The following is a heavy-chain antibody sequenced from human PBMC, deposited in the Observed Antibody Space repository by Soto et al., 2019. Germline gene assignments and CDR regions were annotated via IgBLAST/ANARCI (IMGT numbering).Heavy chain of an antibody. CDR3: AKDRYCSGGSCSPPFVY. J-gene: IGHJ4*02. V-gene: IGHV3-23*01. CDR2: ISGSGGST. Sequence: EVQLLESGGGLVQPGGSLRLSCAASGFTFSSYAMSWVRQAPGKGLEWVSAISGSGGSTYYADSVKGRFTISRDNSKNTLYLQMNRQRAVDTAVYYCAKDRYCSGGSCSPPFVYWGQGTLVTVSS. CDR1: GFTFSSYA. D-gene: IGHD2-15*01.